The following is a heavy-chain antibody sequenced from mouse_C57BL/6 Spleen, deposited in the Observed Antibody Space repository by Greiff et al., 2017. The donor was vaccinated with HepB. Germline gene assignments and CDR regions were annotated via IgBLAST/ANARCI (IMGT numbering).Heavy chain of an antibody. CDR2: IYPGDGDT. J-gene: IGHJ2*01. D-gene: IGHD1-1*01. CDR1: GYAFSSYW. CDR3: ARADYYGSIPFDY. V-gene: IGHV1-80*01. Sequence: QVQLQQSGAELVKPGASVKISCKASGYAFSSYWMNWVKQRPGKGLEWIGQIYPGDGDTNYNGKFKGKATLTADKSSSTAYMQLSSLTSEDSAVYFCARADYYGSIPFDYWGQGTTLTVSS.